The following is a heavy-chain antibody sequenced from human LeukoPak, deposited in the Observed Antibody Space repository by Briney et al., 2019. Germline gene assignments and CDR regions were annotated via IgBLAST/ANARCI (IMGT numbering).Heavy chain of an antibody. J-gene: IGHJ4*02. V-gene: IGHV3-7*04. CDR3: ARGVSDIAAAGMFDY. Sequence: GGSLRLSCAASGFTFSSYWMSWVRQAPGKGLEWVANIKQDGSEKYYVDSVKGRFTISRDNAKNSLYLQMNSPRAEDTAVYYCARGVSDIAAAGMFDYWGQGTLVTVSS. CDR1: GFTFSSYW. D-gene: IGHD6-13*01. CDR2: IKQDGSEK.